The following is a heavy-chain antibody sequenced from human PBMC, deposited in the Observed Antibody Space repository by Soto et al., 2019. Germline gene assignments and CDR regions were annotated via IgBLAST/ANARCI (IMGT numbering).Heavy chain of an antibody. CDR3: ARVRGDIVVVVAATRYYYYYYMDV. J-gene: IGHJ6*03. CDR2: INHSGST. V-gene: IGHV4-34*01. CDR1: GGAFSGYY. D-gene: IGHD2-15*01. Sequence: SETLSLACAVYGGAFSGYYSIWSRQLPGKGREWIGEINHSGSTNYNPSLKSRVTISVDTSKNQFSLKLSSVTAADTAVYYCARVRGDIVVVVAATRYYYYYYMDVWGKGTTVS.